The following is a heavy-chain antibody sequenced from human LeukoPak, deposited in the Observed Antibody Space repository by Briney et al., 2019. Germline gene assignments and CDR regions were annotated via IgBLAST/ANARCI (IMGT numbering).Heavy chain of an antibody. V-gene: IGHV3-23*01. Sequence: GGSLRLSCAASGFTFSSYAMSWVRQAPGKGLEWVSAISGSGGSTYYADSVKGRFTISRDNSKNTLYLQMNSLRAEDTAVYYCAISPYCGGNSPGRFDYWGQGTLVTVSS. J-gene: IGHJ4*02. D-gene: IGHD4-23*01. CDR2: ISGSGGST. CDR3: AISPYCGGNSPGRFDY. CDR1: GFTFSSYA.